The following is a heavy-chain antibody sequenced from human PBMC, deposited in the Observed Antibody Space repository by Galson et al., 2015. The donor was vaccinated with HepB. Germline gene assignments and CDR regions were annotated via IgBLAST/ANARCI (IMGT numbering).Heavy chain of an antibody. D-gene: IGHD2-15*01. CDR2: INTYNRNT. CDR1: GYTFSRYS. CDR3: ARGALVVVVNATQNNWFDP. J-gene: IGHJ5*02. V-gene: IGHV1-18*01. Sequence: SVKVSCKASGYTFSRYSITWVRQAPGQGLEWMGWINTYNRNTDYARQLQGRVTMTTDTSTSTAYMELKSLRSDDTAVYYCARGALVVVVNATQNNWFDPWGQGTLVTVSS.